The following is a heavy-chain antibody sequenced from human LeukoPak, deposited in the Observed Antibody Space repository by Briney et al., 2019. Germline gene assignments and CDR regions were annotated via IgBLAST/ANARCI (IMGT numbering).Heavy chain of an antibody. V-gene: IGHV3-7*01. J-gene: IGHJ4*02. CDR2: IKQDGGEK. CDR1: GFAFSSYW. CDR3: ARRRGSSSSDY. D-gene: IGHD6-13*01. Sequence: PGGSLRLSCAASGFAFSSYWMSWVRQAPGKGLEWVANIKQDGGEKYYVDSVKGRFTTSRDNAKNSLYLQMNSLRAEDTAVYYCARRRGSSSSDYWGQGTLVTVSS.